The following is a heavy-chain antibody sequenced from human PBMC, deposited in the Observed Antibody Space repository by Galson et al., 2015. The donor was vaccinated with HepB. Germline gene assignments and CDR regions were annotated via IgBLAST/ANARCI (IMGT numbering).Heavy chain of an antibody. D-gene: IGHD3-10*01. Sequence: CAISGDSVSSHSAAWNWIRQSPSRGLEWLGRTFYRSKWYNDYAVSVKSRITINPDTSKNQFSLQLNSVTPEDTAVYYCTKAGPGSGRFHAWGQGTLVTVSS. CDR2: TFYRSKWYN. CDR1: GDSVSSHSAA. V-gene: IGHV6-1*01. CDR3: TKAGPGSGRFHA. J-gene: IGHJ5*02.